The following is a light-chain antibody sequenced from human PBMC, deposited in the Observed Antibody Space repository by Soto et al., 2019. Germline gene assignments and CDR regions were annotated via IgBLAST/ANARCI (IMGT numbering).Light chain of an antibody. CDR1: SSNIGAGYD. V-gene: IGLV1-40*01. CDR3: QSYDSSLSALYV. Sequence: FLTQPPSASGAPGQRVTISCTWSSSNIGAGYDVHWYQQLPGTAPKLLIYGNSNRPSEVPDRFSGSKSGTSASLAITGLKAEDEADYYCQSYDSSLSALYVFGTGTKVTVL. CDR2: GNS. J-gene: IGLJ1*01.